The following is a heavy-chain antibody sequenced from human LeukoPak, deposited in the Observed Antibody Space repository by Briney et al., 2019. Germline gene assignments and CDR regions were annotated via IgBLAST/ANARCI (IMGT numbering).Heavy chain of an antibody. CDR2: IYCSGST. V-gene: IGHV4-39*01. Sequence: SETLSLTCTVSRDSISRGSYYWGWIRQPPGKGLEWIVTIYCSGSTYYNPSLKSGFTISVATAKNYCSLSLASLPAADTALYYCARQDYVSSYFDPWGQGTLVTVSS. J-gene: IGHJ5*02. CDR3: ARQDYVSSYFDP. D-gene: IGHD4-17*01. CDR1: RDSISRGSYY.